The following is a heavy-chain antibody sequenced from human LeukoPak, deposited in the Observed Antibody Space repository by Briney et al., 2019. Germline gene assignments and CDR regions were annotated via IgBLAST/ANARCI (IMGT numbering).Heavy chain of an antibody. Sequence: GGSLRLSCAASGFTFSNYWMHWVRQAPGKGLVWVSRINSDGRSTSYADSVKGRFTISRDNSKNTLYLQMNSLRPEDTAVYYCAGTRGYYDSSGYYFAAFDIWAQGTMVTVSS. V-gene: IGHV3-74*01. CDR2: INSDGRST. J-gene: IGHJ3*02. D-gene: IGHD3-22*01. CDR3: AGTRGYYDSSGYYFAAFDI. CDR1: GFTFSNYW.